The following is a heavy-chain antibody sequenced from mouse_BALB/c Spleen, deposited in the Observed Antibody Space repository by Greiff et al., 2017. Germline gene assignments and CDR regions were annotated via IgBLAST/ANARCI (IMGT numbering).Heavy chain of an antibody. Sequence: VQLKESGAELVKPGASVKLSCTASGFNIKDTYMHWVKQRPEQGLEWIGRIDPANGNTKYDPKFQGKATITADTSSNTAYLQLSSLTSEDTAVYYCARNDGYYGWYFDVWGAGTTVTVSS. D-gene: IGHD2-3*01. CDR1: GFNIKDTY. CDR2: IDPANGNT. V-gene: IGHV14-3*02. CDR3: ARNDGYYGWYFDV. J-gene: IGHJ1*01.